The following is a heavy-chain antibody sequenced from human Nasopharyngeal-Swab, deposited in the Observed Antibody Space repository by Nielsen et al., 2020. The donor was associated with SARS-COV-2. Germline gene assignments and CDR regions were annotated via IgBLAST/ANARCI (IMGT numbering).Heavy chain of an antibody. CDR3: ARDVDGILNWFDP. D-gene: IGHD5-12*01. V-gene: IGHV3-23*01. J-gene: IGHJ5*02. CDR2: ISGSGGST. Sequence: VRQAPGKGLEWVSAISGSGGSTYYADSVKGRFTISRDNSKNTLYLQMNSLRAEDTAVYYCARDVDGILNWFDPWGQGTLVTVSS.